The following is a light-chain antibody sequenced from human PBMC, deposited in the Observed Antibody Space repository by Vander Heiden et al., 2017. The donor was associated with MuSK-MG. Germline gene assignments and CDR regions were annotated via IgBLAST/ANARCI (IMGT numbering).Light chain of an antibody. CDR2: WAS. J-gene: IGKJ2*01. CDR3: QEYDTTPPYT. CDR1: QSVLYSSNNKNY. Sequence: DIVMTQSPDSLAVSLGERATINCKSSQSVLYSSNNKNYLAWYQQKPGQPPKLLIYWASTRAAGVPDRSSGSGSGTDFTLTISSLQAEDVAIYYCQEYDTTPPYTFGQGTKLEIK. V-gene: IGKV4-1*01.